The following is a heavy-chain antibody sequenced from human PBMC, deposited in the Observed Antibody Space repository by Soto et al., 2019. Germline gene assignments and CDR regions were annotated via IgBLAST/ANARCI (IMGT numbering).Heavy chain of an antibody. J-gene: IGHJ6*02. CDR3: ARGDVVVVAAIYGMDV. V-gene: IGHV1-2*04. CDR2: INPNSGGT. Sequence: ASVKVSCKASGYTFTGYYMHWVRQAPGQGLEWMGWINPNSGGTNYAQKFQGWVTMTRDTSISTAYMELSRLRSDDTAVYYCARGDVVVVAAIYGMDVWGQGTTVTVS. CDR1: GYTFTGYY. D-gene: IGHD2-15*01.